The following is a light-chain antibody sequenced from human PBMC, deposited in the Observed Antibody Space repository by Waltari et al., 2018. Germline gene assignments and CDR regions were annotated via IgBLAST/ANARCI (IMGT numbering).Light chain of an antibody. CDR3: QQYYSTRPWT. V-gene: IGKV4-1*01. CDR2: WAS. Sequence: DIVMTQSPDSLAVSLGERATINCKSSQIVLYSSNNKNYLAWYQQKPGQPPKLLIYWASTRESGVPDRFSGSGSGTDFTLTISSLQAEDVAVYYCQQYYSTRPWTFGQGTKVEIK. CDR1: QIVLYSSNNKNY. J-gene: IGKJ1*01.